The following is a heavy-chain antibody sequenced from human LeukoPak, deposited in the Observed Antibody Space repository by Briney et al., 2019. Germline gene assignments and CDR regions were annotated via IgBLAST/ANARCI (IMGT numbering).Heavy chain of an antibody. CDR3: ARALAIVRGVHDYYCYMDV. Sequence: PSETLSLTCTVSGDSISGYYWSWIRQPPGKGLEWIGYIYYSGSTNYNPSLKSRVTISVDTSKNQFSLKLSSVTAADTAVYYCARALAIVRGVHDYYCYMDVWGKGTTVTISS. J-gene: IGHJ6*03. D-gene: IGHD3-10*01. V-gene: IGHV4-59*01. CDR2: IYYSGST. CDR1: GDSISGYY.